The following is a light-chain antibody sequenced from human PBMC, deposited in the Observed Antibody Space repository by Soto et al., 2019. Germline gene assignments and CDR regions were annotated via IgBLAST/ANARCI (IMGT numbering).Light chain of an antibody. J-gene: IGKJ3*01. CDR1: QSVSSTY. Sequence: EIVLTQSPGTLSLSPGERATLSCRASQSVSSTYLAWYQQKPGQAPRLLIYGASSRATAIPDRFSGSGSGRDFTLTISRLQPDECAVYYCQQHCRIPGFTFGPGTKVEIK. CDR3: QQHCRIPGFT. CDR2: GAS. V-gene: IGKV3-20*01.